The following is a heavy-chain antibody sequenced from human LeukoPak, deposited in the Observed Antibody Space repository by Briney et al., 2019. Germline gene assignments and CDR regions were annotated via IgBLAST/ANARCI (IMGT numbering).Heavy chain of an antibody. D-gene: IGHD5-18*01. J-gene: IGHJ4*02. CDR3: ARDEGWIQLYF. Sequence: GGSLRLSCAASGFTVNNNYMSWVRQAPGKGLEWVSVIYSGDSTYYADSVKGRFTISRDNSKNTVYLQMNSLRVEDTAAYYCARDEGWIQLYFRGQGTLVTVSS. CDR2: IYSGDST. V-gene: IGHV3-53*01. CDR1: GFTVNNNY.